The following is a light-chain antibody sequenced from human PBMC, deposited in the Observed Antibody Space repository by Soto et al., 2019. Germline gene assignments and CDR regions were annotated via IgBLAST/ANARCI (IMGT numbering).Light chain of an antibody. V-gene: IGKV3-20*01. CDR3: QQYGISPRT. J-gene: IGKJ1*01. CDR2: GAS. CDR1: QSVSNNY. Sequence: EVVLTQSPGTLSLSQGERATLSCRASQSVSNNYLAWYQQRPGQAPRLLIYGASNRATGIPDRFSGSGSGTDFTLTISRLEPEDFAVYYCQQYGISPRTVGQGTKVDIK.